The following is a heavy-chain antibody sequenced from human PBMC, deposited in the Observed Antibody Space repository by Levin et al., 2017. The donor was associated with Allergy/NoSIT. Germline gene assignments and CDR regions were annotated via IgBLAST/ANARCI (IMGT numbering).Heavy chain of an antibody. J-gene: IGHJ6*02. CDR3: ARRFCSGDICYSGSHVMDV. CDR2: IYNSGST. D-gene: IGHD2-15*01. CDR1: GASISSYY. V-gene: IGHV4-59*08. Sequence: SQTLSLTCTVSGASISSYYWSWIRQPPGKGLEWIGYIYNSGSTKYNPSLKSRVTISVDTSKNQFSLKLNSVTAADTAVYYCARRFCSGDICYSGSHVMDVWGQGTTVTVSS.